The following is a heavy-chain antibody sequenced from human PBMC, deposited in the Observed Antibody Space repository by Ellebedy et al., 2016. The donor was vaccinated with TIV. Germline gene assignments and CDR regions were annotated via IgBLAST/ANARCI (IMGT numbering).Heavy chain of an antibody. J-gene: IGHJ6*02. D-gene: IGHD2-2*01. CDR2: VTHGGIT. V-gene: IGHV4-34*01. CDR3: ARVKDLGYCTSNNCFYYGMDV. CDR1: GGSFSGYH. Sequence: SETLSLTXAVSGGSFSGYHWSWIRQPPGKGLEWIGEVTHGGITKYNPSLKSRVTISVDTSKNQFSLKLSSGTAADTAVYYCARVKDLGYCTSNNCFYYGMDVWGQGTTVTVSS.